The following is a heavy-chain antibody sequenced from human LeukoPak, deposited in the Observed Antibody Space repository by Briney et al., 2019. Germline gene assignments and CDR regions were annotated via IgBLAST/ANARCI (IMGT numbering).Heavy chain of an antibody. CDR3: ARVKIGRYFDL. CDR2: IYYSGST. CDR1: GVSISSFY. Sequence: SETLSLTCTVSGVSISSFYWSWIRQPPGKGLEWIGYIYYSGSTNYNPSLKSRVTISVDTSKNQFSLKLSSVTAADTAVYYCARVKIGRYFDLWGRGTLVTVSS. V-gene: IGHV4-59*01. J-gene: IGHJ2*01.